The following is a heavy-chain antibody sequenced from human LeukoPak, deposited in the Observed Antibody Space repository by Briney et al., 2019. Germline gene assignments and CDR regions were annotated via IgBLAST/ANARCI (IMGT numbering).Heavy chain of an antibody. CDR1: GGSISSSSYY. J-gene: IGHJ4*02. V-gene: IGHV4-39*01. CDR2: IYYSGST. D-gene: IGHD6-13*01. Sequence: SETLSLTCTVSGGSISSSSYYWGWIRQPPGKGLEWIGSIYYSGSTYYNPSLKSRVTISVDTSKNQFSLKLSSVTAADTAVYYCARLRLSGSSWALADYWGQGTLVTVSS. CDR3: ARLRLSGSSWALADY.